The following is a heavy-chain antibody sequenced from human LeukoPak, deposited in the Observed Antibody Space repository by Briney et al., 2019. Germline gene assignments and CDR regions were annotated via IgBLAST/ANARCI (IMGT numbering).Heavy chain of an antibody. CDR2: IYTSGST. CDR1: GGSISSGSYY. Sequence: SETLSLTCTVSGGSISSGSYYWSWIRQPAGKGLEWIGRIYTSGSTNYNPSLKSRVTISVDTSKNQFSLKLSSVTAADTAVYYCARDFWNWGRGTLVTVSS. CDR3: ARDFWN. D-gene: IGHD3-3*01. J-gene: IGHJ4*02. V-gene: IGHV4-61*02.